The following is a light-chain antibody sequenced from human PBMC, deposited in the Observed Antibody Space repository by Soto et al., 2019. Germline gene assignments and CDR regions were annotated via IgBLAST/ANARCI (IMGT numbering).Light chain of an antibody. CDR2: DAS. CDR3: QQRSNWAPT. V-gene: IGKV3-11*01. CDR1: QSVSSY. J-gene: IGKJ1*01. Sequence: EIVLTQSPATLSLSPGERATLSCRASQSVSSYLAWYQQKPGQAPRLLIYDASNRATGIPARFSGSGSGTDFSITISSLWTEDFAVYYCQQRSNWAPTFGQGTKVEIK.